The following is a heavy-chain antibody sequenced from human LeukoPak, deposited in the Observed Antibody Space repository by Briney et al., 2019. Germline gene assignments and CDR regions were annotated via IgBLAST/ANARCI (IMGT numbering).Heavy chain of an antibody. CDR1: GGTFSSYA. D-gene: IGHD6-19*01. CDR3: AGPDAVARS. J-gene: IGHJ4*02. Sequence: GASVKVSCKASGGTFSSYAIGWVRQAPGQGLEWMGGIIPIFGTANYAQKFQGRVTITADESTSPAYMELSSLRSEDTAVYYCAGPDAVARSWGQGTLVTVSS. CDR2: IIPIFGTA. V-gene: IGHV1-69*13.